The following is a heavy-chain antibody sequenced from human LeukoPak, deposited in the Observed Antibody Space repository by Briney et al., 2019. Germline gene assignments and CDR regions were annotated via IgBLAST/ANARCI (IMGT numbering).Heavy chain of an antibody. V-gene: IGHV1-69*13. J-gene: IGHJ5*02. CDR3: ARDRGVVPAAMWGWFDP. D-gene: IGHD2-2*01. Sequence: GASVKVSCKASGGTFSSYAISWVRQAPGQGLEWMGGIIPIFGTANYAQKFQGRVTITADESTSTAYMELSSLRSEDMAVYYCARDRGVVPAAMWGWFDPWGQGTLVTVSS. CDR2: IIPIFGTA. CDR1: GGTFSSYA.